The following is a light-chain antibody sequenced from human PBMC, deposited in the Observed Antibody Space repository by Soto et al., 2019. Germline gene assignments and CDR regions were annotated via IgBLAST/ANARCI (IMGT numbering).Light chain of an antibody. J-gene: IGLJ1*01. CDR1: SSNIGSHT. Sequence: QSVLTQPPSASGTPGQRVTISCSGSSSNIGSHTVTWYQQVPGTAPKLLIFSHNQRPSGVPDRFSGSKSGTSASLAISGLQSDDEADYYCQSYDSSLTTFVFGTGTKLTVL. CDR3: QSYDSSLTTFV. V-gene: IGLV1-44*01. CDR2: SHN.